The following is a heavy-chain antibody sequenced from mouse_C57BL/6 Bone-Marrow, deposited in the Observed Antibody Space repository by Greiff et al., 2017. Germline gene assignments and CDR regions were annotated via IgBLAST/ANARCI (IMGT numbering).Heavy chain of an antibody. CDR1: GFSLTSYG. D-gene: IGHD1-1*01. Sequence: VQLQQSGPGLVQPSQSLSITCTVSGFSLTSYGVHWVRQSPGKGLEWLGVVWSGGSTDYNAAFISRLSLSKDNSKSQVFFKMNSLQADDTAIDYCARNLGITTYWYFDVWGTGTTVTVSS. CDR2: VWSGGST. J-gene: IGHJ1*03. V-gene: IGHV2-2*01. CDR3: ARNLGITTYWYFDV.